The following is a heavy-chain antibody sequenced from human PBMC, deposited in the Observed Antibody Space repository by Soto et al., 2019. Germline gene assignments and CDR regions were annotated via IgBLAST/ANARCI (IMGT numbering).Heavy chain of an antibody. V-gene: IGHV4-34*01. CDR3: ARGREMATDY. D-gene: IGHD5-12*01. CDR2: INHSGST. Sequence: PSETLSLTCAVYGGSFSGYYWSWIRQPPGKGLEWIGEINHSGSTNYNPSLKSRVTISVDTSKNQFSLKLSSVTAADTAVYYCARGREMATDYWGQGTLVTVS. J-gene: IGHJ4*02. CDR1: GGSFSGYY.